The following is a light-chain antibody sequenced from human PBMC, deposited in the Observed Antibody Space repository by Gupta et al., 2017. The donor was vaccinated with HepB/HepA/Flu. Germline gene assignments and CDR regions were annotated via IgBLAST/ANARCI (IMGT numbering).Light chain of an antibody. J-gene: IGKJ5*01. Sequence: EIVLTQSPATLSLSPGERATLSFRASQSVSSYLAWYQQKPGQAPRLLIYDASNRATGIPARFSGSGSGTDFTLTSSSREPEDFAVYYWQQRSNLITFGQGTRLEIK. V-gene: IGKV3-11*01. CDR3: QQRSNLIT. CDR1: QSVSSY. CDR2: DAS.